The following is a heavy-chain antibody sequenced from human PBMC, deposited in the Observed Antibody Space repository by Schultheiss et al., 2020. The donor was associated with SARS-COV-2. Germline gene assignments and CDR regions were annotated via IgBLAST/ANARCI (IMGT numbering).Heavy chain of an antibody. V-gene: IGHV4-61*01. CDR3: ARIYYDYIWGSYGSYWYFDL. D-gene: IGHD3-16*01. J-gene: IGHJ2*01. CDR2: IYYSGST. CDR1: GGSISSESYY. Sequence: SETLSLTCTVSGGSISSESYYWSWIRQHPGKGLEWIGYIYYSGSTNYNPSLKSRVTISVDTSKNQFSLKLSSVTAADTAVYYCARIYYDYIWGSYGSYWYFDLWGRGTLVTVSS.